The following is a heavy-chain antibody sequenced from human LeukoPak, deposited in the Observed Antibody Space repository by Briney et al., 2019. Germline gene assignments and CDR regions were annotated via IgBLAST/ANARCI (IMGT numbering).Heavy chain of an antibody. Sequence: ASVKVSCKASGFTFTNYDINWVRQAPGQGLEWMGWLNPKSGDTGYAQKFQGRVAMTRNTSITTAYMEVSSLTSDDTAVYYCARGKRGYCSSTTCQDWFDPWGQGTLVIVSS. CDR1: GFTFTNYD. D-gene: IGHD2-2*01. CDR3: ARGKRGYCSSTTCQDWFDP. J-gene: IGHJ5*02. CDR2: LNPKSGDT. V-gene: IGHV1-8*01.